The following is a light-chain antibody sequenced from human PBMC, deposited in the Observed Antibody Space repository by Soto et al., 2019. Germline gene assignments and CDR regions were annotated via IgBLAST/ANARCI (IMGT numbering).Light chain of an antibody. CDR2: EDT. J-gene: IGLJ1*01. V-gene: IGLV2-23*01. CDR1: SNDIGSYNL. Sequence: QSVLSQPASVSGSPGQSITISCTGTSNDIGSYNLVSWYQQHPGKAPKLLIYEDTKRPSGVSNRFSGSKSGNTASLTISGLQAEDEADYYCCSFAGTVTGKVFGTGTKLTVL. CDR3: CSFAGTVTGKV.